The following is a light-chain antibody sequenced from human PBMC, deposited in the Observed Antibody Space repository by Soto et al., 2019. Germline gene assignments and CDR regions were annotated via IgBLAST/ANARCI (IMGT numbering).Light chain of an antibody. CDR2: GSS. Sequence: DTIMTQSPVILSVSPGERATVSCRASQSLNSNLAWYQQKPGQAPRLLIIGSSERVTTIPARFSGSGSETEFTLSISSLQSDDFALYYCQQYNTWPWAFGQGTKVEIK. CDR3: QQYNTWPWA. V-gene: IGKV3D-15*01. J-gene: IGKJ1*01. CDR1: QSLNSN.